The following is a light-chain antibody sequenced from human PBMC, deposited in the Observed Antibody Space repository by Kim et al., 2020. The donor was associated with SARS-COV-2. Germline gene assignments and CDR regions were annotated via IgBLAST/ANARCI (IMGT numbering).Light chain of an antibody. Sequence: ASLGGRVTSTCRASQDIRNYLGWYQHNPGRAPKRLSYGASSLRSGVPSRVSGSGSGTEFTLTISSVQPEDFATYFCLQHNTYPITFGQGTRLEIK. J-gene: IGKJ5*01. CDR2: GAS. V-gene: IGKV1-17*01. CDR1: QDIRNY. CDR3: LQHNTYPIT.